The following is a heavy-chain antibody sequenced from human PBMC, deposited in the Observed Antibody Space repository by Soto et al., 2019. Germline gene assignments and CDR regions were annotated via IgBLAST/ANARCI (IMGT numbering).Heavy chain of an antibody. CDR2: ISAGNDNT. Sequence: QVYLVQSGAEVKEPGASVNVSCKASGYTFTTYPMHWVRQAPGQRLEWMGWISAGNDNTEYSKKFQGRVTITRDTSASTAHMELSSLRSEDTAVYYCARGVMVRGLNYYAMDVWGQGTTVTVSS. CDR1: GYTFTTYP. J-gene: IGHJ6*02. D-gene: IGHD3-10*01. V-gene: IGHV1-3*01. CDR3: ARGVMVRGLNYYAMDV.